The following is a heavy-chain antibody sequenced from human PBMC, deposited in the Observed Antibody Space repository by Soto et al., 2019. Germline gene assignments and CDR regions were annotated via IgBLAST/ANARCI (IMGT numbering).Heavy chain of an antibody. D-gene: IGHD3-10*02. CDR3: ACSYGMDV. J-gene: IGHJ6*02. CDR1: GFTFSDYW. Sequence: EMQLVESGGDLVQPGGSLRLSCAASGFTFSDYWMHWVRHAPGKGLVWVSRISSDGTGTTYADSVKGRFTISRDNAKNTLYLQMNSLRDEDTAVYYCACSYGMDVWGQGTTVTVS. V-gene: IGHV3-74*01. CDR2: ISSDGTGT.